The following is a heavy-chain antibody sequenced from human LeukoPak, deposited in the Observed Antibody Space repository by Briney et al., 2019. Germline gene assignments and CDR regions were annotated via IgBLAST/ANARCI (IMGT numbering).Heavy chain of an antibody. J-gene: IGHJ4*02. Sequence: GGSLRLSCAASGFTVSSNYMTWVRQAPGKGLEWVSVIYSDGSTYYADSVKGRFTISRDNSKNTLFLQMNSLRAEDSAVYYRACYSGYDTVLYFDYWGQGTLVTVSS. D-gene: IGHD5-12*01. V-gene: IGHV3-53*01. CDR1: GFTVSSNY. CDR2: IYSDGST. CDR3: ACYSGYDTVLYFDY.